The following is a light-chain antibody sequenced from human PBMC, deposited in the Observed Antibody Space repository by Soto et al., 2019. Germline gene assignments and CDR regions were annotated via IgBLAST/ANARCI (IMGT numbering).Light chain of an antibody. V-gene: IGLV3-1*01. CDR1: YLGESN. CDR2: QNT. Sequence: SYELTQPPSVSVSPGQTARITCSGDYLGESNACWYQQRPGQSPVLVIFQNTMRPSGIPERFSGSKSGNTATLTISGTQAMDEADYYCQAWDSTTGVFGTGTKLTVL. J-gene: IGLJ1*01. CDR3: QAWDSTTGV.